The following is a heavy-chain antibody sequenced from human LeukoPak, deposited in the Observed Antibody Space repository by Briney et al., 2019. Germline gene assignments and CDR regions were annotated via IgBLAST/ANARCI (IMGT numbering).Heavy chain of an antibody. D-gene: IGHD6-19*01. CDR3: ARDPGYSSGWTSWRFDY. CDR2: INPNSGGT. Sequence: ASVKVSCKASGYTFTGYYMHWVRQAPGQGLEWMGWINPNSGGTNYAQKFQGWVTMTRDTSISTAYMELSRLRSDDTAVYYCARDPGYSSGWTSWRFDYWGQGTLVTVSS. J-gene: IGHJ4*02. CDR1: GYTFTGYY. V-gene: IGHV1-2*04.